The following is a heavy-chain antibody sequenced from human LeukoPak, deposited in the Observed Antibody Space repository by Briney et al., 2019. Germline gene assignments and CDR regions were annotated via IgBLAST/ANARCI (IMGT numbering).Heavy chain of an antibody. J-gene: IGHJ4*02. CDR2: IYPGGSDT. V-gene: IGHV5-51*01. CDR3: ARHQYYYDTRAYYIDY. CDR1: GYIFSSYW. D-gene: IGHD3-22*01. Sequence: GESLKISCKGSGYIFSSYWIGWARQMPGKGLEWMGIIYPGGSDTIYSPPFQGQVTISADKSIGTAYVQWNSLRASDTAMYYCARHQYYYDTRAYYIDYWGQGTLVTVSS.